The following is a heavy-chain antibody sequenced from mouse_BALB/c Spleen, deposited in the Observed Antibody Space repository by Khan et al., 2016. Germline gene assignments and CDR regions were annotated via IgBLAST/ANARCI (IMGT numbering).Heavy chain of an antibody. CDR3: AREVFAS. J-gene: IGHJ3*01. V-gene: IGHV1-87*01. CDR2: IYPGDGDT. Sequence: QVQLQQSGAELARPGASVKLSCKASGYTFTSYWMQWVKQRPGQGLEWIGAIYPGDGDTRYTQKFKGKATLTADKSSSTAYMQLSSLASEDSAVYYCAREVFASWGQGTLVTVSS. CDR1: GYTFTSYW.